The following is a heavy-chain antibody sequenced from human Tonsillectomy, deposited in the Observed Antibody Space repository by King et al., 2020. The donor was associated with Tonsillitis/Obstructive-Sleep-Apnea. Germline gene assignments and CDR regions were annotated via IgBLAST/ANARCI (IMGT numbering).Heavy chain of an antibody. V-gene: IGHV3-9*01. CDR1: GFTFDDYA. J-gene: IGHJ4*02. D-gene: IGHD2-2*01. CDR2: ITWNSGYM. CDR3: AKSFPTFCSTSSCPFDS. Sequence: VQLVESGGGLVQPGRSLRLSCAASGFTFDDYAMNWIRQAPGKGLEWVSGITWNSGYMAYADSVKGRFTISRDNAKNSLYLQMNSLRVEDTALYYCAKSFPTFCSTSSCPFDSWGQGALVTVSS.